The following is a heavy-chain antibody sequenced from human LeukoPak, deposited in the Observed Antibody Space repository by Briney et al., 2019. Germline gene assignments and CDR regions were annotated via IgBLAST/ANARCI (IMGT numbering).Heavy chain of an antibody. V-gene: IGHV3-9*01. CDR1: GFTFDDYA. CDR2: ISRNSGSI. J-gene: IGHJ6*02. CDR3: AKDGRLGELSLDYYYYGMDV. Sequence: SGGSLRLSCAASGFTFDDYAMHWVPQAPGKGLEWGSGISRNSGSIGYAASVKGRFTISRDNAKNSLYLQMNSLRAEDTALYYCAKDGRLGELSLDYYYYGMDVWGQGTTVTVSS. D-gene: IGHD3-16*02.